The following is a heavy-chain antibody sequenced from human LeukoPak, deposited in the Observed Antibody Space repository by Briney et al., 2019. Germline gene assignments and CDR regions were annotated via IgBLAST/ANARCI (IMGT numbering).Heavy chain of an antibody. CDR1: GFMFSSYW. D-gene: IGHD5-12*01. CDR2: IRQDGGEG. V-gene: IGHV3-7*01. J-gene: IGHJ4*02. CDR3: ARGKYGGYFIDY. Sequence: GGSLRLSCAASGFMFSSYWMTWVRQAPGKGLEWVANIRQDGGEGYYVDSVKGRFTVSRDNAKNTVYLQMNSLRAEDTAVYYCARGKYGGYFIDYWGQGTLVTVSS.